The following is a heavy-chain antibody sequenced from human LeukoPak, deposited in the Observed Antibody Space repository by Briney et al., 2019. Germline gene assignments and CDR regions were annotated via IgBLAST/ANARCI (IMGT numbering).Heavy chain of an antibody. Sequence: GESLKISCKGSGYNFTTYWIGWVRQMPGKGLEWVGIIYSGDSDTRYSPSFQGNITISADKSISTAYLQWSTMKSSDTAIYYCARSEKMYGSGSYYNYFDYWGQGTLVTVSS. CDR3: ARSEKMYGSGSYYNYFDY. CDR2: IYSGDSDT. CDR1: GYNFTTYW. V-gene: IGHV5-51*01. D-gene: IGHD3-10*01. J-gene: IGHJ4*02.